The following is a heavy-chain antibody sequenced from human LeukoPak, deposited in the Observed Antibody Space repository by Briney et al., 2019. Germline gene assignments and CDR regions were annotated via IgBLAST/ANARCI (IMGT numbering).Heavy chain of an antibody. CDR2: MNPNSGNT. J-gene: IGHJ6*03. D-gene: IGHD2-2*01. CDR1: GYTFTSYD. Sequence: ASVKVSCKASGYTFTSYDINWVRQATGQGLEWMGWMNPNSGNTGYAQKLQGRVTITRNTSISTAYMELSSLRSEDTAVYYCATSKRFNYYYYMDVWGKGTTVTVSS. V-gene: IGHV1-8*03. CDR3: ATSKRFNYYYYMDV.